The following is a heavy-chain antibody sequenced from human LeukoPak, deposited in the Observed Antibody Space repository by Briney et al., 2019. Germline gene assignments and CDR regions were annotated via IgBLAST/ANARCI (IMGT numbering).Heavy chain of an antibody. D-gene: IGHD3-22*01. CDR1: GYTFTSYG. J-gene: IGHJ4*02. V-gene: IGHV1-18*01. CDR2: ISAYNGNT. Sequence: ASVKVSCKASGYTFTSYGISWVRQAPGQGLEWMGWISAYNGNTNYAQKLQGRVTMTTDTSTSTAYMELRSLRSDDTAVYYCARDTYYYDSSGYPDHWGQGTLVTVSS. CDR3: ARDTYYYDSSGYPDH.